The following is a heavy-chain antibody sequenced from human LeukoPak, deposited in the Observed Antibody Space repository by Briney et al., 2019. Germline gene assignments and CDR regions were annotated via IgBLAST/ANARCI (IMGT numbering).Heavy chain of an antibody. J-gene: IGHJ6*02. D-gene: IGHD3-10*01. V-gene: IGHV5-51*01. CDR2: IYPGDSDT. CDR1: GYSFTSYW. Sequence: GESLKISCKASGYSFTSYWIGWVRQMPGKGLEWMGIIYPGDSDTRYSPSFQGQVTISADKSISTAYLQWSSLKASDTAMYYCARHGQAPETTYGSGRDTTGHYYYYGMDVWGQGTTVTVSS. CDR3: ARHGQAPETTYGSGRDTTGHYYYYGMDV.